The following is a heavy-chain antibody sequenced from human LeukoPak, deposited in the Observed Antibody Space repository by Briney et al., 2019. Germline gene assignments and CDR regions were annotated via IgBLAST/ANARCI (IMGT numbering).Heavy chain of an antibody. Sequence: SETLSLTCTVSGGSISSYYWSWIRQPPGKGLEWIGYIYYSGSTNYNPSLKSRVTISVDTSKNQFSLKLSSVTAADTAVYYCARSLWFGEGGFWFYPWGQGTLVTVSS. CDR2: IYYSGST. V-gene: IGHV4-59*01. J-gene: IGHJ5*02. CDR1: GGSISSYY. CDR3: ARSLWFGEGGFWFYP. D-gene: IGHD3-10*01.